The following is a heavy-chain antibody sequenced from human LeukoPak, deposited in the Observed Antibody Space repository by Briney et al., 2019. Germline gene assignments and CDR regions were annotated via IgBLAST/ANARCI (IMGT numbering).Heavy chain of an antibody. D-gene: IGHD6-13*01. V-gene: IGHV3-20*04. Sequence: GGSLRLSCAASGFAFSDYGMSWVRQAPGEGLEWVSSINWSGDRTNYADSVKGRFTISRDNAKNSLYLQINSVKAEDAAFYYCTKNAGTSSYGNYFDSWGQGTLVTVSS. CDR1: GFAFSDYG. J-gene: IGHJ4*02. CDR2: INWSGDRT. CDR3: TKNAGTSSYGNYFDS.